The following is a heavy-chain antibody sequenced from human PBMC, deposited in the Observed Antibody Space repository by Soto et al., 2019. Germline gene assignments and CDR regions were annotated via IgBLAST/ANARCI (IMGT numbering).Heavy chain of an antibody. V-gene: IGHV3-23*01. J-gene: IGHJ4*02. CDR1: ECAFIGDC. Sequence: GGSLRLSCADAECAFIGDCRNWVRQAPGKGLEWVATISGTGGSTYYADSVKGRFTISRDNSKNTLYLQMNSLRVEDTAVYYCAKDRLAGNSDYWGQGAQVTVSS. CDR2: ISGTGGST. CDR3: AKDRLAGNSDY.